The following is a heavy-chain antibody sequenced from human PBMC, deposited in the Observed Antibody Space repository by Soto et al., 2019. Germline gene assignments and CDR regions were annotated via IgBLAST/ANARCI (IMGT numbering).Heavy chain of an antibody. CDR2: INHSGST. J-gene: IGHJ6*02. V-gene: IGHV4-34*01. Sequence: SETLSLTCAVYGGSFSGYYWSWIRQPPGKGLEWIGEINHSGSTNYNPYLKSRVTISVDTSKNQFSLKLSSVTAADTAVYYCARARIPYYDFWSGYKDYGMDVWGQGTTVTVSS. CDR1: GGSFSGYY. D-gene: IGHD3-3*01. CDR3: ARARIPYYDFWSGYKDYGMDV.